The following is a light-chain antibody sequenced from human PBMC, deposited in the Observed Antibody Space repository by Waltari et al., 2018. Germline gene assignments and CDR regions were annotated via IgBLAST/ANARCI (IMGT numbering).Light chain of an antibody. CDR1: SSNIGAGYD. Sequence: QSVLTQPPSVSGAPGQRVTISCTGSSSNIGAGYDVHWYQQLPGTAPKLLSYGYINRPSGVPYRFSGSTSGTSASLAITGLQAEDEADYYCQSYDSSLSALFGGGTKLTVL. V-gene: IGLV1-40*01. CDR2: GYI. J-gene: IGLJ2*01. CDR3: QSYDSSLSAL.